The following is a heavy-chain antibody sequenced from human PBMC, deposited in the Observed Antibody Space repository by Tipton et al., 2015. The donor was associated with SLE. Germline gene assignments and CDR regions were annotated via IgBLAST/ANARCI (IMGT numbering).Heavy chain of an antibody. CDR1: GDSINSYY. J-gene: IGHJ5*02. V-gene: IGHV4-59*01. CDR2: IYYSGTT. D-gene: IGHD4-23*01. CDR3: ATESATVVTPGWFDP. Sequence: TLSLTCTVSGDSINSYYWSWIRQPPGKGLEWIGYIYYSGTTNYNSSLKSRVTISVDTSNNQFSLRLSSVTAADTAVYYCATESATVVTPGWFDPWGQGTLVTVSS.